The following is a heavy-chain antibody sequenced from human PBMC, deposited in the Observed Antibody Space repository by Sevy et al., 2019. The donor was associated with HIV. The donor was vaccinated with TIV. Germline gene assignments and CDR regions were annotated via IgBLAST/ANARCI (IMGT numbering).Heavy chain of an antibody. D-gene: IGHD5-12*01. CDR2: ISAYNGNT. CDR3: ARVALRGYSGYDSHY. Sequence: ASVKVSCKASGYTFTSYGISWVRQAPGQGLEWMGWISAYNGNTNYAQKLQGRVTMTTDTSTSTAYMELRSLRSDDTAMYYCARVALRGYSGYDSHYWGQGTLVTVSS. J-gene: IGHJ4*02. V-gene: IGHV1-18*01. CDR1: GYTFTSYG.